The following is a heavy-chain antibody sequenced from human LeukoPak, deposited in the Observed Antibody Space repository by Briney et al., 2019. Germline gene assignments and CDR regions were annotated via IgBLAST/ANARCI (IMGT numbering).Heavy chain of an antibody. V-gene: IGHV4-34*01. J-gene: IGHJ4*02. D-gene: IGHD6-13*01. CDR2: INHSGTT. Sequence: SETLSLTCTVSGASISRYYWGWVRQPPGKGLGWIGEINHSGTTTTNYNPSLKSRVTISVDTSKNQFSLRLSSVTDADTAVYYCARRRVGAAGMGHSLWGQGTLVTVSS. CDR3: ARRRVGAAGMGHSL. CDR1: GASISRYY.